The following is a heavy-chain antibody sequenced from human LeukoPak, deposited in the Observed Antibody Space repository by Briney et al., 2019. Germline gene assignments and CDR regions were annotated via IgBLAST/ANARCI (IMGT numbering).Heavy chain of an antibody. V-gene: IGHV3-33*01. CDR1: GFTFSSYS. J-gene: IGHJ4*02. CDR2: IWYDGSNK. D-gene: IGHD6-13*01. Sequence: GRSLRLSCAASGFTFSSYSMHYVREAPGKGLEWVAVIWYDGSNKYYADSVKGRFTISRDNSKNTLYLQMNSLRAEDTAVYYCASASWGGSSWFNPNYWGQGTLVTVSS. CDR3: ASASWGGSSWFNPNY.